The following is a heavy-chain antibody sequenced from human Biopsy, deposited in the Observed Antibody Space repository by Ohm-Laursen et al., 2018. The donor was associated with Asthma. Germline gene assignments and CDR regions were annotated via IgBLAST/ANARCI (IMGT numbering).Heavy chain of an antibody. V-gene: IGHV1-18*01. CDR2: ISVYNGNT. D-gene: IGHD3-10*01. CDR1: GYTFNSAG. Sequence: SVKVSCKTSGYTFNSAGITWVRQAPGQGLEWMGWISVYNGNTKVAQKLQDRVTMITDTSTSTAYMELRSLRSDDTAVYFCARAVDYSHYYGVDVWGQGTTVTAS. CDR3: ARAVDYSHYYGVDV. J-gene: IGHJ6*02.